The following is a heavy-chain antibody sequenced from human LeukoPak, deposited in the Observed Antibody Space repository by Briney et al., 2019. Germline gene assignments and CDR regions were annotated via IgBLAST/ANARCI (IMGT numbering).Heavy chain of an antibody. CDR3: AKFLPTHIVVANYYFDY. V-gene: IGHV3-21*04. D-gene: IGHD2-21*01. CDR1: GFSFSVYS. CDR2: ISSSSFSM. J-gene: IGHJ4*02. Sequence: GGSLRLSCAASGFSFSVYSMTWVRQAPGKGLEWVSSISSSSFSMYYADSVKGRFTISRDNSKNTLYLQMNSLRAEDTAVYYCAKFLPTHIVVANYYFDYWGQGTLVTVSS.